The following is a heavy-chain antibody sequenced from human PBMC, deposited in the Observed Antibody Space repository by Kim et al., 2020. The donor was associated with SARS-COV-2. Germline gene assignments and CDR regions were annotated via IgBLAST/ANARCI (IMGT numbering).Heavy chain of an antibody. Sequence: ASVKVSCKASGYTFTSYGISWVRQAPGQGLEWMGWISAYNGNTNYAQKLQGRVTMTTDTSTSTAYMELRSLRSDDTAVYYCARDHDSSGSGWFDPWGQGTLVTVSS. CDR3: ARDHDSSGSGWFDP. CDR1: GYTFTSYG. D-gene: IGHD3-22*01. J-gene: IGHJ5*02. V-gene: IGHV1-18*04. CDR2: ISAYNGNT.